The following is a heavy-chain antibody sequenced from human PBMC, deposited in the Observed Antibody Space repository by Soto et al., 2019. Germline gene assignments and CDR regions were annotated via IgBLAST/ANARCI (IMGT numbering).Heavy chain of an antibody. D-gene: IGHD3-10*01. CDR2: INAGNGNT. Sequence: SVKVSCKASGDTFTSYAMHWARQAPEQRLEWMGWINAGNGNTKYSQKFQGRVTITRGTSASTAYMELSSLRSEDTAVYYCARDITMVRGVITDAFDIWGQGTMVTVS. CDR1: GDTFTSYA. J-gene: IGHJ3*02. V-gene: IGHV1-3*01. CDR3: ARDITMVRGVITDAFDI.